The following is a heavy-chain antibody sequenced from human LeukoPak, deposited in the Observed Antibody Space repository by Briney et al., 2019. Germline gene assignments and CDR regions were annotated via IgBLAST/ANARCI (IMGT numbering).Heavy chain of an antibody. D-gene: IGHD3-16*02. CDR3: AKDLGLRVWGNYRPTNWFDP. Sequence: GGSLRLSCAASGFTFSNYGMNWVRQAPGKGLEWVSGISGSGGSTYSADSVKGRFIISRDNSKNMLYLQMNSLRAEDTDVYYCAKDLGLRVWGNYRPTNWFDPWGQGTLVTVSS. V-gene: IGHV3-23*01. CDR2: ISGSGGST. J-gene: IGHJ5*02. CDR1: GFTFSNYG.